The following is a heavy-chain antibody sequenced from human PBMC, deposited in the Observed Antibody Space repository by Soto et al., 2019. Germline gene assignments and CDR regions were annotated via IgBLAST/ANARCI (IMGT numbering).Heavy chain of an antibody. V-gene: IGHV4-4*09. CDR1: GGSISSFY. D-gene: IGHD2-2*01. CDR2: IHRTVGA. Sequence: PSETLSLTCTVSGGSISSFYWSWIRQPPGKGLEWIGYIHRTVGASYDPSLKSRVTLSLDTSKSQVSLTLNSVTAADTAVYYCAVVPAAISKLLWFDPWGQGTLVTVSS. CDR3: AVVPAAISKLLWFDP. J-gene: IGHJ5*02.